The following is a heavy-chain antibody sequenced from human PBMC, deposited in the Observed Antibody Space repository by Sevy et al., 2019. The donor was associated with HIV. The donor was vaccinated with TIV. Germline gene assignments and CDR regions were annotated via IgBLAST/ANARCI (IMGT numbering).Heavy chain of an antibody. CDR2: ISAYNGNT. CDR1: GYTFTSYG. J-gene: IGHJ5*02. V-gene: IGHV1-18*04. CDR3: ARVVCSSTSCYVFRFDP. Sequence: ASVKVSCKASGYTFTSYGISWVRQAPGQVLEWMGWISAYNGNTNYAQKLQGRVTMTTDTSTSTAYMELRSLRSDDTAVYYCARVVCSSTSCYVFRFDPWGQGTLVTVSS. D-gene: IGHD2-2*01.